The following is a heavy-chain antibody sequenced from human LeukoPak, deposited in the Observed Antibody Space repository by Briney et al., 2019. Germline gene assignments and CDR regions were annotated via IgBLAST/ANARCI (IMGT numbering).Heavy chain of an antibody. CDR1: GYTFTSYD. J-gene: IGHJ3*02. CDR3: ARVLLWVGATPVLADAFDI. V-gene: IGHV1-8*01. CDR2: MNPNSGNT. D-gene: IGHD1-26*01. Sequence: ASVKVSCKASGYTFTSYDINWVRQATGQGLEWMGWMNPNSGNTGYAQKFQGRVTMTRNTSISTAYMELSSLRSEDTAVYYCARVLLWVGATPVLADAFDIWAKGHWSPSLQ.